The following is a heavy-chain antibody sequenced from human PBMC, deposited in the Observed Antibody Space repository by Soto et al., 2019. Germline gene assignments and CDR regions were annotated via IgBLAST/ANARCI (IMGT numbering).Heavy chain of an antibody. J-gene: IGHJ5*02. D-gene: IGHD6-13*01. Sequence: PAGSLRLSCTASGFTFGSYAMSWVRQAPGEGLEWVSAISGSGGSTYYADSVKGRFTISRETSKNPLYLQMNSLRAEDTAVYYCYKDFNGSVWSNRFDPWGQGTLVTVSS. V-gene: IGHV3-23*01. CDR1: GFTFGSYA. CDR2: ISGSGGST. CDR3: YKDFNGSVWSNRFDP.